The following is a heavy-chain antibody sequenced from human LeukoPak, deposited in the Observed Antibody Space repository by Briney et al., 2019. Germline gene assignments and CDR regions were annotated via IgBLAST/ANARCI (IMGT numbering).Heavy chain of an antibody. V-gene: IGHV1-2*02. CDR3: ARDRFNSAPLGASDI. D-gene: IGHD2/OR15-2a*01. CDR1: GYTFTGYC. Sequence: ASVKVSCKASGYTFTGYCIHWVRQAPGQGLEWMGWINPNNGATNYAQKFQGRVTMTRDTSVSTGYMELSRLTSDDTAVYYCARDRFNSAPLGASDIWGQGTMVTVSS. CDR2: INPNNGAT. J-gene: IGHJ3*02.